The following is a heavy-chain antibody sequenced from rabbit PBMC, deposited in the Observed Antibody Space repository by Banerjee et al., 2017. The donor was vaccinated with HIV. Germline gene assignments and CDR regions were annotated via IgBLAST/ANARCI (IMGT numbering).Heavy chain of an antibody. J-gene: IGHJ4*01. CDR2: IYAGSGGSA. CDR3: ARGLIMTNL. V-gene: IGHV1S40*01. D-gene: IGHD2-1*01. Sequence: IGCIYAGSGGSAYYASWAKGRFTISKTSSTTVTLQMTSLTAADTATYFCARGLIMTNLWGQGTLVTVS.